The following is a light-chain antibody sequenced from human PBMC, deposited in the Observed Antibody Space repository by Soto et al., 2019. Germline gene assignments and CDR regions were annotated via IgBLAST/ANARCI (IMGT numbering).Light chain of an antibody. Sequence: EIVLTQSPGTLSLSPGERATLSCRASQSVRSSYLAWYQQKPGQAPRVLIYGASTRATGIPDRFSGSGSGTDFTLTISRLEPEDFAVYSCQQYDTSPTFGQGTKVEIK. CDR3: QQYDTSPT. CDR2: GAS. CDR1: QSVRSSY. J-gene: IGKJ1*01. V-gene: IGKV3-20*01.